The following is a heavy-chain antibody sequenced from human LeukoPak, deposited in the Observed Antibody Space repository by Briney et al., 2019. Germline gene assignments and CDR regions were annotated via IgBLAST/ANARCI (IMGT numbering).Heavy chain of an antibody. CDR3: ARVALQDIVVVVAATRDYYYMDV. CDR2: INHSGGT. CDR1: GGSFSGYY. D-gene: IGHD2-15*01. J-gene: IGHJ6*03. Sequence: PSETLSLTCAVYGGSFSGYYWSWIRQPPGKGLNWMGEINHSGGTTYNPSLKSRVTISVDTSKNQFSLKLSSVTAADTAVYYCARVALQDIVVVVAATRDYYYMDVWGKGTTVTVSS. V-gene: IGHV4-34*01.